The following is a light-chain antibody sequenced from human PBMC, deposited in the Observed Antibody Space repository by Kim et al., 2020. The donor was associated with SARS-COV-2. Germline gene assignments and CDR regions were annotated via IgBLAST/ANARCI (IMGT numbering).Light chain of an antibody. CDR1: QGINNY. CDR2: AAS. J-gene: IGKJ1*01. Sequence: GNRDTITCRASQGINNYLAWYQQRPGKFPKLLIYAASTLQSGVPSRFSGSGFGTDFTLTISSLQPEDGATYYCQKYNSAPWTVGRGTKVDI. CDR3: QKYNSAPWT. V-gene: IGKV1-27*01.